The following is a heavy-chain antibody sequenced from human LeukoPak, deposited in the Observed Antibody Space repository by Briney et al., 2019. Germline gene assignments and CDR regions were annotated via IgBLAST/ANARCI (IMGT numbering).Heavy chain of an antibody. D-gene: IGHD1-14*01. CDR2: IKQDGSEK. J-gene: IGHJ4*02. CDR3: ARNQRRLDY. CDR1: GFTFSNYW. Sequence: GGSLRLSCAASGFTFSNYWMTWVRQAPGKELELVANIKQDGSEKYYVDSVKGRFTISRDNAKNSLYLQMNSLRAEDTAVYYCARNQRRLDYWGQGTLVTVSS. V-gene: IGHV3-7*01.